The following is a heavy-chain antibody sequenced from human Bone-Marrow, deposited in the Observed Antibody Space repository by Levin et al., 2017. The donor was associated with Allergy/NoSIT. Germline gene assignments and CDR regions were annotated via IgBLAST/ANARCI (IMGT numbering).Heavy chain of an antibody. Sequence: PGGSLRLSCEGSGFTFDHYAMHWVRQAPGKGLEWVSGISWKSHVLGYGDSVKGRFTISRDNAKNSLFLQMNSLRPEDTAFYYCVKDKWEYLSAYYFDSWGQGALVTVSS. V-gene: IGHV3-9*01. CDR3: VKDKWEYLSAYYFDS. J-gene: IGHJ4*02. CDR2: ISWKSHVL. D-gene: IGHD1-26*01. CDR1: GFTFDHYA.